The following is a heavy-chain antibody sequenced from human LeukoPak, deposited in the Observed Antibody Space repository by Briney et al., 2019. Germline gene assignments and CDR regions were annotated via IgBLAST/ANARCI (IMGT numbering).Heavy chain of an antibody. CDR2: INWNGGRT. CDR1: GFTFDDYG. J-gene: IGHJ4*02. Sequence: PGGSLRLSCATSGFTFDDYGMSWVRQAPGKGLEWVSGINWNGGRTGYADSVKGRFTISRDNAKNSLYLQMNSLRAEDTALYYCARDWSSSGYYTCSGYWGQGTLVTVSS. D-gene: IGHD3-22*01. V-gene: IGHV3-20*04. CDR3: ARDWSSSGYYTCSGY.